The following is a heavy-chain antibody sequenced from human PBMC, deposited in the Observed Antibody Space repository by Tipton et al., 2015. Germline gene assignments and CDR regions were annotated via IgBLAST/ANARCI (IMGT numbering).Heavy chain of an antibody. CDR1: GDSISSSDYY. J-gene: IGHJ5*02. CDR2: IYYSGDT. CDR3: ATQVYDFVWGSFPGWFDP. D-gene: IGHD3-16*01. V-gene: IGHV4-31*03. Sequence: TLSLTCTVSGDSISSSDYYGGWIRQPPGKGLEWIGYIYYSGDTSYNPSLKSRLTITLDTSKNQFSLKLTSATAADSAVYFCATQVYDFVWGSFPGWFDPWGQGTLVTVSS.